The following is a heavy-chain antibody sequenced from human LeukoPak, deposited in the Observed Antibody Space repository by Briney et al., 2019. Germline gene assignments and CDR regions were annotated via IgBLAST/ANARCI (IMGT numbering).Heavy chain of an antibody. CDR1: SLSTSGVG. D-gene: IGHD3-22*01. Sequence: SLSTSGVGVGLIRQPPGKALEWLALIYWDDDKRYSPSLKSRLTITKDTSKNQVVLTMTNMDPVDTATYHCAHLMIAGPHDAFDIWGQGTMVTVSS. J-gene: IGHJ3*02. V-gene: IGHV2-5*02. CDR2: IYWDDDK. CDR3: AHLMIAGPHDAFDI.